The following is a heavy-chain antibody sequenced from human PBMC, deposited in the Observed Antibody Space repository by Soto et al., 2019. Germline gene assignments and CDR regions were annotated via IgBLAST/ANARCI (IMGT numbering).Heavy chain of an antibody. D-gene: IGHD2-15*01. J-gene: IGHJ4*02. CDR2: IYHSGNT. CDR3: ARGCGGGSCYSDWDY. Sequence: SETLSLTCSVSGGSISSGGYYWSWIRQLPGKDLEWIGYIYHSGNTYYNSSLKSRLTISVDTSKNQFSLKLTSVTAADTAVYYCARGCGGGSCYSDWDYWGQGTLVTVST. V-gene: IGHV4-31*03. CDR1: GGSISSGGYY.